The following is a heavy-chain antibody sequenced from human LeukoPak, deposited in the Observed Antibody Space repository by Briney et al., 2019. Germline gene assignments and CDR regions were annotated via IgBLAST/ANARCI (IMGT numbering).Heavy chain of an antibody. J-gene: IGHJ4*02. CDR2: IYYSGST. D-gene: IGHD2/OR15-2a*01. Sequence: SETLSLTCTVSGGSISSSSYNWGWIRQPPGKGLEWIGSIYYSGSTYYNPSLKSRVTISVDTSKNQFSLKLRSVTAADTAVYYCARPTSKLGSFDYWGQGTLVTVSS. V-gene: IGHV4-39*01. CDR3: ARPTSKLGSFDY. CDR1: GGSISSSSYN.